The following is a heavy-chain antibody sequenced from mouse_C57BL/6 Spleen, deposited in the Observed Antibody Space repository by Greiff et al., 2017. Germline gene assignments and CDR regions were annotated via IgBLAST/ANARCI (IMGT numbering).Heavy chain of an antibody. J-gene: IGHJ4*01. D-gene: IGHD1-1*01. CDR2: IDPEDGET. CDR1: GFNIKDYY. Sequence: VQLQQSGAELVKPGASVKLSCTASGFNIKDYYMHWVKQRTEQGLEWIGRIDPEDGETKYAPKFQGKATITADTSSNTAYLQLSSLTSEATAVYYCARVITTVVATDYYAMDYWGQGTSVTVSS. V-gene: IGHV14-2*01. CDR3: ARVITTVVATDYYAMDY.